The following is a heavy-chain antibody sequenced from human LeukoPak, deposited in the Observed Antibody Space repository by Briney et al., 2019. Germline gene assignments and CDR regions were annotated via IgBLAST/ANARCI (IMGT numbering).Heavy chain of an antibody. J-gene: IGHJ5*02. V-gene: IGHV4-30-2*01. CDR2: IYHSGST. Sequence: SQTLSLTCTVSGGSISSGGYYWSWIRQPPGKGLEWIGYIYHSGSTNYNPSLKSRVTISVDTSKNQFSLKLSSVTAADTAVYYCAREELPTNWFDPWGQGTLVTVSS. D-gene: IGHD1-7*01. CDR1: GGSISSGGYY. CDR3: AREELPTNWFDP.